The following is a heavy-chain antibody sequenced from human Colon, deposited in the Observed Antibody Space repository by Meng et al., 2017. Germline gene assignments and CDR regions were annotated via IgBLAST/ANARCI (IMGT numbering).Heavy chain of an antibody. CDR1: GGSFSGYY. CDR2: INHSGST. V-gene: IGHV4-34*01. D-gene: IGHD3-10*01. Sequence: QVQLQQGGAGLLNPSETLPLTCAVYGGSFSGYYWSWIRHPPGKGLEWIGEINHSGSTNYNPSLKSRVTISVDTSKNQFSLKLSSVTAADTAVYYCARRVRGVISWFDPWGQGTLVTVSS. CDR3: ARRVRGVISWFDP. J-gene: IGHJ5*02.